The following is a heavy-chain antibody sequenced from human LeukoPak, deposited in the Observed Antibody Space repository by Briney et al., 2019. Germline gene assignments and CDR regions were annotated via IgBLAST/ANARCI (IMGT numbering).Heavy chain of an antibody. V-gene: IGHV3-21*01. Sequence: GSLRLSCAASGFTFSSYAMSWVRQAPGKGLEWVSSISSSSSYIYYADSVKGRFTISRDNAKNSLYLQMNSLRAEDTAVYYCARDINNYYDSSGYYEGDYWGQGTLVTVSS. CDR2: ISSSSSYI. D-gene: IGHD3-22*01. CDR1: GFTFSSYA. J-gene: IGHJ4*02. CDR3: ARDINNYYDSSGYYEGDY.